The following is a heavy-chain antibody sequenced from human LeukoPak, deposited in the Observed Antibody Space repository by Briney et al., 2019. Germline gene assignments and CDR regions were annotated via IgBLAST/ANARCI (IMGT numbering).Heavy chain of an antibody. J-gene: IGHJ4*02. D-gene: IGHD5-18*01. CDR3: ARGRRQLWLRFGYYFDY. Sequence: SETLSLTCAVSGGSISSGGYSWSWIRQPPGKGLEWIGYIYHSGSTYYNPSLKSRVTISVDRSKNQFSLKLSSVTAADTAVYYCARGRRQLWLRFGYYFDYWGQGTLVTVSS. CDR2: IYHSGST. CDR1: GGSISSGGYS. V-gene: IGHV4-30-2*01.